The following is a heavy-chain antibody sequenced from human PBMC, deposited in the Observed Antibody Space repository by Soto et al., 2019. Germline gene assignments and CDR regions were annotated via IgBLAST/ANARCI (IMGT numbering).Heavy chain of an antibody. Sequence: SETLSLTCTVSGGSVTSGNYYWSWIRQPPGKGLEWIGHIYYSGSTNYNPSLKSRVTISVDASKNQFSLKLSSVTAADTAIYYCARGPVLTPFVDYWGQGTLVTVPQ. CDR1: GGSVTSGNYY. V-gene: IGHV4-61*01. CDR2: IYYSGST. J-gene: IGHJ4*02. D-gene: IGHD2-21*02. CDR3: ARGPVLTPFVDY.